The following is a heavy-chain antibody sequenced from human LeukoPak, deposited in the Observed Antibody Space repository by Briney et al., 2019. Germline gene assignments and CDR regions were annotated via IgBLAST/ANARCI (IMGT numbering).Heavy chain of an antibody. CDR3: ANYDSSGPTDY. D-gene: IGHD3-22*01. J-gene: IGHJ4*02. V-gene: IGHV3-7*01. Sequence: GGSLRLSCAASGFTFSSYWMHWVRQAPGKGLEWVANIKQDGSEKYYVDSVKGRFTISRDNAKNSLYLQMNSLRAEDTAVYYCANYDSSGPTDYWGQGTLVTVSS. CDR1: GFTFSSYW. CDR2: IKQDGSEK.